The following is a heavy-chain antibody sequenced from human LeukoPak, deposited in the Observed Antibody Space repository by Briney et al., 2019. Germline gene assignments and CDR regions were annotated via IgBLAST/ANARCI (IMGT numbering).Heavy chain of an antibody. CDR2: IYASGST. V-gene: IGHV4-59*12. CDR3: ARANDYGDPLPRYMDV. Sequence: SETLSLTCSVSDDSITMYYWTWIRQPPGKGLEWIGEIYASGSTNYKPSLKSRVTISVDKSKNQFSLKLSSVTAAGTAVYYCARANDYGDPLPRYMDVWGKGTTVTVSS. J-gene: IGHJ6*03. CDR1: DDSITMYY. D-gene: IGHD4-17*01.